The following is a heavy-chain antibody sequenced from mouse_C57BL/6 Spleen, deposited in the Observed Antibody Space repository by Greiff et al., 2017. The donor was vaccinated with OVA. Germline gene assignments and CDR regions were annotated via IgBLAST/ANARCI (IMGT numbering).Heavy chain of an antibody. J-gene: IGHJ4*01. CDR2: ISLKSDNYAT. CDR1: GFTFSNYW. V-gene: IGHV6-3*01. D-gene: IGHD2-5*01. CDR3: TGNSNYEEGAMDY. Sequence: EVKVEESGGGLVQPGGSMKLSCVASGFTFSNYWMNWVRQSPEKGLEWVAQISLKSDNYATNYAVSVKGRFTISRDDSKSSFSLQMNNLRAEDTGIYYCTGNSNYEEGAMDYWGQGTSVTVSS.